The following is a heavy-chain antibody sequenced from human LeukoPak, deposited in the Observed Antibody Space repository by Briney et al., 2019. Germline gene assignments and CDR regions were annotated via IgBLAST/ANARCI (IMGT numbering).Heavy chain of an antibody. CDR1: GFTFSSYG. CDR3: AKDRGSGSYPGGYFDY. Sequence: GGSLRLSCAASGFTFSSYGMHWVRQAPGKGLEWVAVIWYDGSNKYYADSVKGRFTISRDNSKNTLYLQMNSLRAEDTAVYYCAKDRGSGSYPGGYFDYWGQGTLVTVSS. J-gene: IGHJ4*02. D-gene: IGHD3-10*01. CDR2: IWYDGSNK. V-gene: IGHV3-30*02.